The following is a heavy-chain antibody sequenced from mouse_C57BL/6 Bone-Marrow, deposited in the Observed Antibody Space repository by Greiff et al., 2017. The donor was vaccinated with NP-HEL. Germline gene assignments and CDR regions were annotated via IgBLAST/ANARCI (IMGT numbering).Heavy chain of an antibody. D-gene: IGHD2-4*01. CDR3: TTGDYDLSWFAY. CDR1: GFNIKDDY. Sequence: VQLKESGAELVRPGASVKLSCTASGFNIKDDYMHWVKQRPEQGLEWIGWIDPENGDTEYASKFQGKATITADTSSNTAYLQLSSLTSEDTAVYYCTTGDYDLSWFAYWGQGTLVTVSA. J-gene: IGHJ3*01. CDR2: IDPENGDT. V-gene: IGHV14-4*01.